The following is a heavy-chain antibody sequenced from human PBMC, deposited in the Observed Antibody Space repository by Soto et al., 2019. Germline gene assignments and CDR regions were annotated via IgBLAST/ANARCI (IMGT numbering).Heavy chain of an antibody. D-gene: IGHD5-12*01. CDR2: VSSDGSST. CDR1: GFTFSSYW. V-gene: IGHV3-74*01. J-gene: IGHJ4*02. Sequence: EVQLVESGGGLVQPGESLRLSCAASGFTFSSYWMHWIRQAPGKGLVWVSRVSSDGSSTVYANSVKGRLTISRDNAKNTVYLQMNSLSDEDTAAYYCGRGLPNFSSFDSWGQGTLVTVSS. CDR3: GRGLPNFSSFDS.